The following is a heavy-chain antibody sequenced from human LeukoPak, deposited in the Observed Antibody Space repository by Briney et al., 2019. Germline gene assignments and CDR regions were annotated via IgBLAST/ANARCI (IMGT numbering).Heavy chain of an antibody. CDR3: ARGAGRDGGY. CDR1: GASMTSSY. J-gene: IGHJ4*02. Sequence: SETLSLTCNVSGASMTSSYWSWIRQPPGKGLEWIAYVYYTGVTNYNPSLKGRVIISLDTARNQLSLKLSSVTAADTAAYYCARGAGRDGGYWGQGTLVTVSS. V-gene: IGHV4-59*01. D-gene: IGHD5-24*01. CDR2: VYYTGVT.